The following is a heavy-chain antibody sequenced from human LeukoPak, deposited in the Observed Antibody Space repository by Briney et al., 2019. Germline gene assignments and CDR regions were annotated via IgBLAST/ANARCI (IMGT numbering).Heavy chain of an antibody. D-gene: IGHD3-10*01. CDR2: INSDGSST. J-gene: IGHJ3*02. V-gene: IGHV3-74*01. CDR3: STGSGHAFDI. Sequence: GGSLRLSCAVSGFTFSSHWMHWVRQVPGKGLVWVSRINSDGSSTSYADSVKGRFTVSRDNAKNTLYVQMNSLRAEDTAVYYCSTGSGHAFDIWGRGTMVTVSS. CDR1: GFTFSSHW.